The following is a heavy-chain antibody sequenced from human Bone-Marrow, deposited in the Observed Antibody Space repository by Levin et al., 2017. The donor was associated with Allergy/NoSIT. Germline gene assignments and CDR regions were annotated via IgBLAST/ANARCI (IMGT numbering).Heavy chain of an antibody. CDR2: INYSGTT. J-gene: IGHJ6*02. Sequence: SQTLSLPCSVSGDSFPTTTPYWGWIRQPPGKGLDWIGSINYSGTTYHNPSLKSRVTVSVDTSKNQFSLRLTSVTAADTGVYYCARLNYSDSLNFYGMDVWGQGTTVTVS. D-gene: IGHD1-26*01. CDR3: ARLNYSDSLNFYGMDV. V-gene: IGHV4-39*01. CDR1: GDSFPTTTPY.